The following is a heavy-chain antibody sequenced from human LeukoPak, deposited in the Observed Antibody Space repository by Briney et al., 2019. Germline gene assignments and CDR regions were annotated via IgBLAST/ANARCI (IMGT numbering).Heavy chain of an antibody. V-gene: IGHV3-30-3*01. CDR1: GFTFSSYA. J-gene: IGHJ4*02. CDR2: ISYDGSNK. CDR3: AGGESGGNLSY. Sequence: PGGSLRLSCAASGFTFSSYAMHWVRQAPGKGLEWVAVISYDGSNKYYADSVKGRFTISRDNSKNTLYLQMNSLRAEDTAVYYCAGGESGGNLSYWGQGTLVTVSS. D-gene: IGHD4-23*01.